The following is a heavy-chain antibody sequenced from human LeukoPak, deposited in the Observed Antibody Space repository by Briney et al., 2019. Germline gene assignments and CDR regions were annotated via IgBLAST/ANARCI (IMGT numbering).Heavy chain of an antibody. J-gene: IGHJ3*01. V-gene: IGHV4-39*01. D-gene: IGHD3-3*02. CDR3: AIPISQAFDV. CDR1: GGSMSSESYY. CDR2: IYYSGST. Sequence: SETLSLTCTVSGGSMSSESYYWAWLRQPPGKGLEWIGSIYYSGSTYYNPSLKSRVTISEDTSKNQFSLKLSSVNAADTAVYYCAIPISQAFDVWGQGTMVIVSS.